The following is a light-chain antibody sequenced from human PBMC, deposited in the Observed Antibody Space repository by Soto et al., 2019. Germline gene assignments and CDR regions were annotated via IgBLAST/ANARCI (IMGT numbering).Light chain of an antibody. CDR3: QQYGSSPHT. Sequence: EIVITQSPATLSVSPGERATLSCSASRSVSSNLAWYQQKPGQAPRLLIYGASTRATGIPARFSGSGSGTDFTLTISRLEPEDFAVYYCQQYGSSPHTFGQGTRLEIK. CDR1: RSVSSN. J-gene: IGKJ5*01. V-gene: IGKV3-15*01. CDR2: GAS.